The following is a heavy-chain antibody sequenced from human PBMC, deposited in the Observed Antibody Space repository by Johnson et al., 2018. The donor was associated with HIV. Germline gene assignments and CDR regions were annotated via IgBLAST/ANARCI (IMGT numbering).Heavy chain of an antibody. CDR2: ISQVESIK. J-gene: IGHJ3*02. D-gene: IGHD3-3*01. V-gene: IGHV3-30*04. CDR1: GSTSSSYP. Sequence: QVHLVESGGAVVQPGRSLRPSCPPSGSTSSSYPMHWVPQAPAKGLEWVPLISQVESIKSSAAPVKAQFTFSRDHSKNTLYLQMNSLRAEDTAVYYCARGGRWGWRGNDAFDIWGQGTMVTVSS. CDR3: ARGGRWGWRGNDAFDI.